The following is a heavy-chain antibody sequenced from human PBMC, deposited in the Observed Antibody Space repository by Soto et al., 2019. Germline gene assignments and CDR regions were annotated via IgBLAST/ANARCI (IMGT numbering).Heavy chain of an antibody. Sequence: ASLKVSCKPSGNTYTTNAIHWVRHARGKRFGGMGGINAGNGNTKYSQKFQGRVTITRDTSASTAYMELSSLSSEDMAVYYCARGASSLGSFFNDWFDPWG. V-gene: IGHV1-3*01. CDR1: GNTYTTNA. D-gene: IGHD3-10*01. CDR3: ARGASSLGSFFNDWFDP. CDR2: INAGNGNT. J-gene: IGHJ5*02.